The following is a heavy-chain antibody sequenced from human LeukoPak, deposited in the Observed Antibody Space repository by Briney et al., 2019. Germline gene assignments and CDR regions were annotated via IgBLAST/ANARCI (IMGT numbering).Heavy chain of an antibody. Sequence: GGSLRLSCAAFGLTFSSYDMHWIRQAPGKGLEWVSSIGATGDTYYTDSVKGRFTISRDNSKNTLYLQMNSLRAEDTAVYYCARGAGYNYPYYFDYWGQGTLVTVSS. CDR2: IGATGDT. CDR1: GLTFSSYD. V-gene: IGHV3-13*01. D-gene: IGHD5-24*01. CDR3: ARGAGYNYPYYFDY. J-gene: IGHJ4*02.